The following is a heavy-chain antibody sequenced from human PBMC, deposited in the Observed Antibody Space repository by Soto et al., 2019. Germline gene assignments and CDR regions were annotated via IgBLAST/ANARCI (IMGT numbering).Heavy chain of an antibody. CDR3: ATGLASLTDPEYFQH. V-gene: IGHV1-24*01. CDR2: FDPEDGET. D-gene: IGHD3-16*02. CDR1: GYTLTELS. J-gene: IGHJ1*01. Sequence: GASVKVSCKVSGYTLTELSMHWVRQAPGKGLEWMGGFDPEDGETIYAQKFQGRVTMTEDTSTDTAYMELSSLRSVDTAVYYCATGLASLTDPEYFQHWGQGTLVTISS.